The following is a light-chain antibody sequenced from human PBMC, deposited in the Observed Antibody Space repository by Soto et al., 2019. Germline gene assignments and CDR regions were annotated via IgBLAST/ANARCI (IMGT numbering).Light chain of an antibody. Sequence: DIQMTQSPSSLSAPVGDRVTITCRASQSISSYLNWYQQKPGKAPKLLIYAASSLQSGVPSRFSCRGSGTDFTLTISSLQPEHFGTYYCQQGFSTPPSFGGGTKLDIK. CDR3: QQGFSTPPS. J-gene: IGKJ4*01. CDR1: QSISSY. CDR2: AAS. V-gene: IGKV1-39*01.